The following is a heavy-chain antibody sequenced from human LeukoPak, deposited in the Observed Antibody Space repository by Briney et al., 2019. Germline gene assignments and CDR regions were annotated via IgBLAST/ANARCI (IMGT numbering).Heavy chain of an antibody. CDR2: IYHSGST. J-gene: IGHJ4*02. CDR1: GGSISSYY. D-gene: IGHD3-10*01. Sequence: SETLSLTCTVSGGSISSYYWGWIRQPPGKGLEWIGSIYHSGSTYYNPSLKSRVTISVDTSKNQFSLKLSSVTAADTAVYYCASYFRGDRRFDYWGQGTLVTVSS. CDR3: ASYFRGDRRFDY. V-gene: IGHV4-38-2*02.